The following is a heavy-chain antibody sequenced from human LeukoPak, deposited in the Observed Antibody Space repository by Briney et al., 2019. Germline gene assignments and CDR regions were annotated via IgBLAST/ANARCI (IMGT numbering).Heavy chain of an antibody. CDR1: GFCFSSDS. CDR2: SSGRGENT. CDR3: GKDRPNYYHSSGHYYRQNCDY. J-gene: IGHJ4*02. V-gene: IGHV3-23*01. D-gene: IGHD3-22*01. Sequence: LAAGSLRLSCGASGFCFSSDSMSCVRQAPGRGLEWGSASSGRGENTYYTDSVKGRFTISRDTFKSPLYLQMNSLRAEDTAVYYCGKDRPNYYHSSGHYYRQNCDYWGQGTLVTVSS.